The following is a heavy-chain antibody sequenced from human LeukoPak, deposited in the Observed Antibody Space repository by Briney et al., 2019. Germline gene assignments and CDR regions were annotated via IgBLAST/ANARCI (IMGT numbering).Heavy chain of an antibody. V-gene: IGHV3-21*01. D-gene: IGHD4-17*01. CDR2: ITSSGNYI. Sequence: PGGSLRLSCAASGFTFSTYSMNWVRQAPGKGLEWVSSITSSGNYIYYADSVKGRFTVSRDNAKNALYLQMNSLRAEDTAVYYCARVTLDYGDYELGYWGQGTLVTVSS. CDR1: GFTFSTYS. CDR3: ARVTLDYGDYELGY. J-gene: IGHJ4*02.